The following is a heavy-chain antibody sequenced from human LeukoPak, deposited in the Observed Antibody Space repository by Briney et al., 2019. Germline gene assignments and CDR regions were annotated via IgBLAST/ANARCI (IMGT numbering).Heavy chain of an antibody. Sequence: PGGSLRLSCAASGFTFSSYSMNWVRQAPGKGLEWVSSISSSSSYIYYADSVKGRFTISRDNAKNSLYLQMNSLRAEDTAVYYCARNLDSSSWYGSAFDIWGQGTMVTVSS. V-gene: IGHV3-21*01. CDR1: GFTFSSYS. J-gene: IGHJ3*02. D-gene: IGHD6-13*01. CDR3: ARNLDSSSWYGSAFDI. CDR2: ISSSSSYI.